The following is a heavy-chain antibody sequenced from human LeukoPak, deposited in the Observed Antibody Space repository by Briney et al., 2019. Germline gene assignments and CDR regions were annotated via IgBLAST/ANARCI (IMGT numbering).Heavy chain of an antibody. V-gene: IGHV4-4*07. CDR2: IYTSGST. D-gene: IGHD3-10*01. Sequence: SETLSLTCTVSGCSITSYDWSWIRQPAGKGLEWIGRIYTSGSTKYNPSLKSRVTMSLDTTKNRFSLKLSSVTAADTALYYCARVRATTFDPWGQGSLVTVSS. J-gene: IGHJ5*02. CDR3: ARVRATTFDP. CDR1: GCSITSYD.